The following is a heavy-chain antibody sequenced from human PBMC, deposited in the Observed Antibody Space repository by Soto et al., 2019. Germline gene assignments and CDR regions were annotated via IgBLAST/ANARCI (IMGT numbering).Heavy chain of an antibody. CDR3: ALDRIPAGPDYFED. D-gene: IGHD6-13*01. V-gene: IGHV3-30-3*01. CDR2: MSPGGDIK. J-gene: IGHJ4*02. Sequence: VQLVESGGGVVQPGGSLRLTCVASGFTFSNNVLHWVRQAPGKGLEWVAVMSPGGDIKIYTDSVEGRFTISRDNSKNTLYLDMNRLRPDDSAMYYCALDRIPAGPDYFEDWGQGTLVTVSS. CDR1: GFTFSNNV.